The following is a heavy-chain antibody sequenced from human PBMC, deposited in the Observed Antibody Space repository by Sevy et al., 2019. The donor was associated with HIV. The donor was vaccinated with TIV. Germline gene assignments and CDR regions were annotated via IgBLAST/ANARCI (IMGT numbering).Heavy chain of an antibody. CDR3: ARAVGGTYVYDDY. CDR2: ISSGSDSI. CDR1: GFSFTTYS. Sequence: GGSLRLSCAASGFSFTTYSMNWARQAPGKGLQWISHISSGSDSIYYADAVKGRFTISRDNANNLLYLEMNSLRADDTAVYYCARAVGGTYVYDDYWGQGTLVTVSS. V-gene: IGHV3-48*01. D-gene: IGHD3-16*01. J-gene: IGHJ4*02.